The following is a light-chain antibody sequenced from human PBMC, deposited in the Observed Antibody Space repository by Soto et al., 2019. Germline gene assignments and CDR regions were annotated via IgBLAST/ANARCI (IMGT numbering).Light chain of an antibody. CDR2: KAS. CDR1: QTISSW. Sequence: DIQMNKSPSTLYGSVGDRVTITSRASQTISSWLAWYQQKPGKAPKLLIYKASTLKSGVPSRFSGSGAGTEFTLIISSLQPDDFASYYCQRSNSYSEAFGQGTKVELK. V-gene: IGKV1-5*03. CDR3: QRSNSYSEA. J-gene: IGKJ1*01.